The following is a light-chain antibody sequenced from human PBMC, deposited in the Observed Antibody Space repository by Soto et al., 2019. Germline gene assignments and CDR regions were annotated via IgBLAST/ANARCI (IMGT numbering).Light chain of an antibody. J-gene: IGKJ2*01. Sequence: EIVMTQSPATLSVSPGERATLSCRASQSVSSNLAWYQQIPGQAPRLLIYGASTRATGVPARFSGSGSGTDFTLTISSLQSEHFAVYYCQQYVNWPPKYTFGQGTKLDIK. V-gene: IGKV3-15*01. CDR2: GAS. CDR1: QSVSSN. CDR3: QQYVNWPPKYT.